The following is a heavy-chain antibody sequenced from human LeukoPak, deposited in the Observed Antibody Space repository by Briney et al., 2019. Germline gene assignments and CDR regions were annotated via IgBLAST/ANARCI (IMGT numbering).Heavy chain of an antibody. CDR3: ARVDSSSWYALKDAFDI. CDR1: GGSISSSSYY. J-gene: IGHJ3*02. V-gene: IGHV4-39*01. CDR2: IYYSGST. D-gene: IGHD6-13*01. Sequence: SETLSLTCTVSGGSISSSSYYWGWIRQPPGKELEWIGSIYYSGSTYYNPSLKSRVTISVDTSKNQFSLKLSSVTAADTAVYYCARVDSSSWYALKDAFDIWGQGTMVTVSS.